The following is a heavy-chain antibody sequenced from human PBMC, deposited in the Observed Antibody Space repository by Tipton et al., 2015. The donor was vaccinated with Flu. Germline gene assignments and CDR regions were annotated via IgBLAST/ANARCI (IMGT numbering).Heavy chain of an antibody. D-gene: IGHD3-9*01. Sequence: LRLSCTVSGGSISSYYWSWIRQPPGKGLEWIGYIYYSGSTNYNPSLKSRATISVDTSKNQFSLKLSSVTAADTAVYYCARGINDLTGPRFDYWGQGTLVTVSS. CDR3: ARGINDLTGPRFDY. CDR2: IYYSGST. CDR1: GGSISSYY. V-gene: IGHV4-59*01. J-gene: IGHJ4*02.